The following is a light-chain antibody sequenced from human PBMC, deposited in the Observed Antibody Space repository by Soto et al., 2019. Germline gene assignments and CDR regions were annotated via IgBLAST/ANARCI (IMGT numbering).Light chain of an antibody. Sequence: QSVLTQPASVSGSPGQSITISCTGTSSDDGGYNYVSWYQQHPGKAPKLMIYDVSNRPSGVSNRFSGSKSGNTASLTISGLQAEDEADYYCSSYTSSSTRVVFGGGTKLTVL. CDR2: DVS. CDR1: SSDDGGYNY. V-gene: IGLV2-14*01. J-gene: IGLJ2*01. CDR3: SSYTSSSTRVV.